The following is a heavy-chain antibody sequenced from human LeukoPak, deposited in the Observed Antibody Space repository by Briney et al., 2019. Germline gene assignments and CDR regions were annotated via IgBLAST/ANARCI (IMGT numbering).Heavy chain of an antibody. CDR3: AAGTAADF. CDR2: ISSNSSYT. Sequence: GGSLRLSCVVSGIPFSDYYMNWIRQAPGKGLEWISYISSNSSYTDYADSVKGRFTISRDNAKSALYLQMNSLRLEDTAVYYCAAGTAADFWGQGTLVTVSS. CDR1: GIPFSDYY. V-gene: IGHV3-11*03. D-gene: IGHD6-13*01. J-gene: IGHJ4*02.